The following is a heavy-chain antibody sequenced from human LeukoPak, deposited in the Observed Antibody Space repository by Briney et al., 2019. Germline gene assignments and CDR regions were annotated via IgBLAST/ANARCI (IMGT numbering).Heavy chain of an antibody. J-gene: IGHJ6*02. CDR2: IYTSGST. CDR3: ARDWDYSTNYYGMDV. CDR1: GGSISSYY. V-gene: IGHV4-4*07. D-gene: IGHD4-11*01. Sequence: PSETLSLTCTVSGGSISSYYWSWIRQPAGKGLEWIGRIYTSGSTNYNPSLKSRVTMSVDTSKNQFSLKLGSVTAADTAVYYCARDWDYSTNYYGMDVWGQGTTVTVSS.